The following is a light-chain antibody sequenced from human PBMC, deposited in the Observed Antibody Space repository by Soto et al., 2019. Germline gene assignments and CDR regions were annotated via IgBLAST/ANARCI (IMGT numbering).Light chain of an antibody. Sequence: EVVLTQSPGTLSLSPGERATLSCRASQNVYINSLAWYQQKPGQPPRLPIYGPSTRAAGIPERISGSGSGADFALSIDGLEPEDFAIHYCQQYGDSPLTFGPATKVDIK. CDR2: GPS. CDR3: QQYGDSPLT. J-gene: IGKJ3*01. V-gene: IGKV3-20*01. CDR1: QNVYINS.